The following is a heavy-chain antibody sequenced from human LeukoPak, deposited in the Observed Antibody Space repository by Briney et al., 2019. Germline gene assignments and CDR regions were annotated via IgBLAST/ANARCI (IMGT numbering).Heavy chain of an antibody. Sequence: GRSLRLSCAASGFTFSTYAMHWVRQAPGKGLEWVAIVSYDGSNKYYADSVRDRFTISRDNSKNTLYLQMNSLRPEDTSMYYCARETLRNFDYWGRGTLVTVSS. J-gene: IGHJ4*02. V-gene: IGHV3-30*04. D-gene: IGHD2-15*01. CDR2: VSYDGSNK. CDR3: ARETLRNFDY. CDR1: GFTFSTYA.